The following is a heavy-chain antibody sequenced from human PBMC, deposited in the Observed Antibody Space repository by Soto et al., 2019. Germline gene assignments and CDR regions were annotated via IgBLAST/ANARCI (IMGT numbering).Heavy chain of an antibody. CDR2: ISGSGGST. J-gene: IGHJ5*02. CDR3: ATSFYSGSYPHNWFDP. Sequence: GGSLRLSCAASGFTFSSYAMSWVRQAPGKGLEWVSAISGSGGSTYYADSVKGRFTISRDNSKNTLYLQMNSLRAEDTAVYYCATSFYSGSYPHNWFDPWGQGTLVTVSS. V-gene: IGHV3-23*01. CDR1: GFTFSSYA. D-gene: IGHD1-26*01.